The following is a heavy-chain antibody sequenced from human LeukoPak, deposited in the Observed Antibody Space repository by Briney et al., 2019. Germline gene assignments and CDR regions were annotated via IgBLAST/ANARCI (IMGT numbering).Heavy chain of an antibody. CDR3: AKDRGNYHYGMDD. Sequence: GGSLRLSCAASGFTFDDYAMHWVRQAPGKGLEWVSGITWTSVSIGYADSVKGRFTISRDNAKNSLYLQMNSLRTEDTALYYCAKDRGNYHYGMDDWGQGTTVTVSS. V-gene: IGHV3-9*01. CDR2: ITWTSVSI. CDR1: GFTFDDYA. D-gene: IGHD3-10*01. J-gene: IGHJ6*02.